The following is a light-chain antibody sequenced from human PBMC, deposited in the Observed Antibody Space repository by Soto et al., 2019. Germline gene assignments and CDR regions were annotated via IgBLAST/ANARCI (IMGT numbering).Light chain of an antibody. CDR1: QSVSSY. V-gene: IGKV3-15*01. Sequence: EIVMTQSPGTLSVSPGERATLSCRASQSVSSYLAWYQQKPGQAPRLLIYDASTRAPGIPARFSGSGSGTELTLTISSLQSDDFAVYHCQQYNNWPPTFGQGTRLEIK. CDR2: DAS. CDR3: QQYNNWPPT. J-gene: IGKJ5*01.